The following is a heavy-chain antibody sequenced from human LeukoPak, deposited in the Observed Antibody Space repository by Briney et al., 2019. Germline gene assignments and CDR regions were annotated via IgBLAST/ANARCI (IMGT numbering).Heavy chain of an antibody. D-gene: IGHD3-3*01. CDR1: GFTFSSYS. CDR2: ISSSSSYI. CDR3: ARESDFWSTYEFDY. J-gene: IGHJ4*02. Sequence: GGSLRLSCAASGFTFSSYSMNWVRQAPGKGLEWVSSISSSSSYIYYADSVKGRFTISRDNAKNSLYLQMNSLRAEDTAVYYCARESDFWSTYEFDYWGQGTLVTVSS. V-gene: IGHV3-21*01.